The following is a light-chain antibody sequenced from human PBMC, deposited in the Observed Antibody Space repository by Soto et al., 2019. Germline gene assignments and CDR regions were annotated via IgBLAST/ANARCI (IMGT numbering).Light chain of an antibody. CDR3: QQYNSYSAT. CDR2: DAS. CDR1: QSISSW. J-gene: IGKJ1*01. V-gene: IGKV1-5*01. Sequence: DIQMTQSPSTLSASVGDRVTITCRASQSISSWLAWYQQKPGKAPKLLIYDASSLESGGPSRFSGSGSGTEFTLTLSSLQPDDFATYYCQQYNSYSATFGQGTKVEIK.